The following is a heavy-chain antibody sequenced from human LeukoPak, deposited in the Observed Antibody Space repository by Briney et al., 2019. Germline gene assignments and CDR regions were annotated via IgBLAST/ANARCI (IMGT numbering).Heavy chain of an antibody. J-gene: IGHJ3*01. V-gene: IGHV6-1*01. D-gene: IGHD5-24*01. CDR2: TYYRSKWYN. Sequence: SQTLSLTCAISGDSVSSNSSACYWIRQSPSRGLEWLGRTYYRSKWYNDYAVSVKSRITINPDTSKNQFSLQLNSVTPEDTAVYYCARGGQGDGYSADEAFDFWGQGTMVTVSS. CDR3: ARGGQGDGYSADEAFDF. CDR1: GDSVSSNSSA.